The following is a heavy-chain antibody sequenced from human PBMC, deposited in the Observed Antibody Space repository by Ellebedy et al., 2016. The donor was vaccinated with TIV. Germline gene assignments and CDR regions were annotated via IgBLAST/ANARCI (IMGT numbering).Heavy chain of an antibody. CDR3: ARRGGGITGVGYGMDV. CDR1: GYSFTSYW. Sequence: GESLKISCKGSGYSFTSYWISWVRQMPGKGLEWMGRIDPSDSYTNYSPSFQGHVTISADKSISTAYLQWSSLKASDTAMYYCARRGGGITGVGYGMDVWGQGTTVTVSS. CDR2: IDPSDSYT. J-gene: IGHJ6*02. D-gene: IGHD3-16*01. V-gene: IGHV5-10-1*01.